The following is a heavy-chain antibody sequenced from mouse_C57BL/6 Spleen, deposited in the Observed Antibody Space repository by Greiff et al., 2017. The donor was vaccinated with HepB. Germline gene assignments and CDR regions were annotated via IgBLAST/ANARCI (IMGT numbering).Heavy chain of an antibody. D-gene: IGHD1-1*01. J-gene: IGHJ2*01. CDR2: IYPGDGDT. CDR3: AREITTVVAFDY. V-gene: IGHV1-80*01. CDR1: GYAFSSYW. Sequence: VKLQQSGAELVKPGASVKISCKASGYAFSSYWMNWVKQRPGKGLEWIGQIYPGDGDTNYNGKFKGKATLTADKSSSTAYMQLSSLTSEDSAVYFCAREITTVVAFDYWGQGTTLTVSS.